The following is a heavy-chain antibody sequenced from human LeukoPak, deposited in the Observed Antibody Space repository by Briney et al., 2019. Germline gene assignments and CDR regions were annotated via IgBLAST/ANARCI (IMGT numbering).Heavy chain of an antibody. V-gene: IGHV3-23*01. Sequence: PGGSLRLSCAASGFTFSSYAVSWVRQAPGKGLEWVSAISGSGGSTYYADSVKGRFTISRDNSKNTLYLQMNSLRAEDTAVYYCAKGGYCSGGSCYSSFDYWGQGTLVTVSS. CDR3: AKGGYCSGGSCYSSFDY. D-gene: IGHD2-15*01. CDR1: GFTFSSYA. CDR2: ISGSGGST. J-gene: IGHJ4*02.